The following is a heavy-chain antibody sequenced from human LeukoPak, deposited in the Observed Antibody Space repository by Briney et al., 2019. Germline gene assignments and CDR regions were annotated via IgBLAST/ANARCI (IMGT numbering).Heavy chain of an antibody. CDR3: AREGLRRAFDI. Sequence: GGSLRLSCAASGFTFSSYAMSWVRQAPGKGLEWVAVIWYDGSNKYYADSVKDRFTISRDNSKNTLYLQMNSLRAEDTAVYYCAREGLRRAFDIWGQGTMVTVSS. J-gene: IGHJ3*02. CDR1: GFTFSSYA. D-gene: IGHD5-12*01. V-gene: IGHV3-33*08. CDR2: IWYDGSNK.